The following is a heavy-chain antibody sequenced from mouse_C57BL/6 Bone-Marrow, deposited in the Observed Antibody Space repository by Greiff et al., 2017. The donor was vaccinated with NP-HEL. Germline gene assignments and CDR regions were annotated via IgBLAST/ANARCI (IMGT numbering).Heavy chain of an antibody. CDR3: ASDSTVLANRCFDV. D-gene: IGHD1-1*01. J-gene: IGHJ1*03. CDR1: GYTFTGYC. Sequence: QVQLQQPGAELVRPGSSVKLSCKASGYTFTGYCMHWVRQRPIQGLEWIGNIDPSDSETPYNQTFKDKATLTVDKSSSTAYLQLSILTSEDSAVYYCASDSTVLANRCFDVWGTGTTVTVSS. V-gene: IGHV1-52*01. CDR2: IDPSDSET.